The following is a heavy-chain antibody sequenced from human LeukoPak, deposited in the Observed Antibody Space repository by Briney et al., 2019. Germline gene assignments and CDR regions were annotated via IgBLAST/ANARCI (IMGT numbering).Heavy chain of an antibody. D-gene: IGHD6-13*01. CDR2: IIPIFGTA. CDR1: RGTFSSYA. Sequence: SVKVSCKASRGTFSSYAISWVRQAPGQGLEWMGGIIPIFGTANYAQKFQGRVTITADESTSTAYMELSSLRSEDTAVYYCARGTIAAAGTSPFDYWGQGTLVTVSS. V-gene: IGHV1-69*13. J-gene: IGHJ4*02. CDR3: ARGTIAAAGTSPFDY.